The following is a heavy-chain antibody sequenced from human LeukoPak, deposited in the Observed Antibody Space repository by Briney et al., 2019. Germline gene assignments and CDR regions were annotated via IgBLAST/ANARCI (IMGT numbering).Heavy chain of an antibody. Sequence: PGRSLRLSCAASGFTFDDYAMHWVRQAPGKGLEWVSGISWNSGSIGYADSVKGRFTISRDNAKNSLYLQMNSLRAEDTAVYYCAKGPAGAPHYYDSSGYYPHWGQGTLVTVSS. CDR3: AKGPAGAPHYYDSSGYYPH. CDR2: ISWNSGSI. D-gene: IGHD3-22*01. J-gene: IGHJ1*01. V-gene: IGHV3-9*01. CDR1: GFTFDDYA.